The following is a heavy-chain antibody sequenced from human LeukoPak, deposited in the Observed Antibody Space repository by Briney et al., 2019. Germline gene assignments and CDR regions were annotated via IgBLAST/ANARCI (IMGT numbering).Heavy chain of an antibody. J-gene: IGHJ4*02. D-gene: IGHD4-17*01. CDR1: GFTFSSYA. Sequence: PGRSLRLSCAASGFTFSSYAMHWVRQAPGKGLEWVAVISYDGNIQYYADSVKGRFTISRDNSKNTLYLQMNSLRAEDTAVYYCASHGDPDYWGQGTLVTVSS. CDR2: ISYDGNIQ. V-gene: IGHV3-30*04. CDR3: ASHGDPDY.